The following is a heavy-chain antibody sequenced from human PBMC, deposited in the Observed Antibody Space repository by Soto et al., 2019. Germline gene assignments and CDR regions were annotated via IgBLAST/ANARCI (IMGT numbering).Heavy chain of an antibody. CDR3: VRATSSSGFYYSHY. Sequence: EVQLVESGGGLVQPGGSLRLSCAASGFIFSDHYMDWVRQAPGMGLEWVGRVRNKARSYSTEYAASVKGRFTISTDDSRYSLYLQMDSLQTEDTAVDFCVRATSSSGFYYSHYWGQGTLVTVSS. V-gene: IGHV3-72*01. J-gene: IGHJ4*02. CDR2: VRNKARSYST. D-gene: IGHD6-25*01. CDR1: GFIFSDHY.